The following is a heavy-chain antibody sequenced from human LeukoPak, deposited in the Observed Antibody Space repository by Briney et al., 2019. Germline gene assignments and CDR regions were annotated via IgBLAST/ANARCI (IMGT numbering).Heavy chain of an antibody. CDR3: AKDLRSPIGYCSSTSCREDY. J-gene: IGHJ4*02. CDR2: LSVSGGST. V-gene: IGHV3-23*01. D-gene: IGHD2-2*01. Sequence: PGGSLRLSCAASGFTFSSYAMSWVRQAPGKGLEWVSSLSVSGGSTYYADSVKGRFTISRDNSKNTLYLKMNSLRAEDTAVYYCAKDLRSPIGYCSSTSCREDYWGQGTLVTVSS. CDR1: GFTFSSYA.